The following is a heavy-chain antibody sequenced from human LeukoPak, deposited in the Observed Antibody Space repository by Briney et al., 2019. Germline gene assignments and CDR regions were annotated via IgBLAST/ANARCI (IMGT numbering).Heavy chain of an antibody. J-gene: IGHJ4*02. Sequence: GSSVKVSCKASGGTFSSYAISWVRQAPGQGLEWMGRIIPIFGTANYAQKFQGRVTITTDESTSTAYMELSSLRSEDTAVYYCARVRNYYDSSGYLVIAGPFDYWGQGTLVTVSS. V-gene: IGHV1-69*05. D-gene: IGHD3-22*01. CDR1: GGTFSSYA. CDR2: IIPIFGTA. CDR3: ARVRNYYDSSGYLVIAGPFDY.